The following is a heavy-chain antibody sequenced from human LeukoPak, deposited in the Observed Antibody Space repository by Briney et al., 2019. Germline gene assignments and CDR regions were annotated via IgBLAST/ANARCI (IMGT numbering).Heavy chain of an antibody. Sequence: GGSLRLSCAASGFTFSSYSMNWLRQAPGKGLEWVSSISSSSSYIYYADSVKSRFTISRDNAKNSLYLQMNSLRAEDTAVYYCARVGIAVAGTTSYYGMDVWGQGTTVTVSS. V-gene: IGHV3-21*01. CDR3: ARVGIAVAGTTSYYGMDV. J-gene: IGHJ6*02. D-gene: IGHD6-19*01. CDR1: GFTFSSYS. CDR2: ISSSSSYI.